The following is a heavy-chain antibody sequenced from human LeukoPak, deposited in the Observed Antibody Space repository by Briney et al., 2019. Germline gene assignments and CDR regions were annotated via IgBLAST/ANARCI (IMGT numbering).Heavy chain of an antibody. Sequence: SETLSLTCAVYGGSFSGYYWSWIRQPPGKGLEWIGEINHSGSTNYNPSLKSQVTISVDTSKNQFSLKLSSVTAADTAVYYCARGLRGAFDIWGQGTMVTVSS. J-gene: IGHJ3*02. CDR2: INHSGST. CDR3: ARGLRGAFDI. V-gene: IGHV4-34*01. D-gene: IGHD3-10*01. CDR1: GGSFSGYY.